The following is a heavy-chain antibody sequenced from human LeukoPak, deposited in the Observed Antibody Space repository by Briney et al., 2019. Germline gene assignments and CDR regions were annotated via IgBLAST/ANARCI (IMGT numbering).Heavy chain of an antibody. CDR3: ARYCSSTSCYQGGFDY. CDR1: GFTFSDYY. Sequence: GGSLRLSCAASGFTFSDYYMSWIRQAPGKGLEWVSYISSSGSTIYYADSVKGRFTISRDNAKNSLYLQMNSLRAEDTAVYYCARYCSSTSCYQGGFDYWGQGTLVTVSS. D-gene: IGHD2-2*01. V-gene: IGHV3-11*01. J-gene: IGHJ4*02. CDR2: ISSSGSTI.